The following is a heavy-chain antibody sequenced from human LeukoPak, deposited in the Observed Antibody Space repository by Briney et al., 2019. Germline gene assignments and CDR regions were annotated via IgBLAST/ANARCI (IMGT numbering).Heavy chain of an antibody. Sequence: GGSLRLPCAASGFTFSSYGMHWVRQAPGKGLEWVAVISYDGSNKYYADSVKGRFTISRDNSKNTLYLQMNSLRAEDTAVYYCAKDQRAIYSNRETAFDYWGQGTLVTVSS. D-gene: IGHD4-11*01. CDR2: ISYDGSNK. CDR3: AKDQRAIYSNRETAFDY. V-gene: IGHV3-30*18. CDR1: GFTFSSYG. J-gene: IGHJ4*02.